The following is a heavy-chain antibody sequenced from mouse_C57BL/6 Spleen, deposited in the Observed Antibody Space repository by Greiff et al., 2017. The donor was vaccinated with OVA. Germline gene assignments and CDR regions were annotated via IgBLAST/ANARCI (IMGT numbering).Heavy chain of an antibody. Sequence: QVQLKQSGAELMKPGASVKLSCKATGYTFTGYWIEWVKQRPGHGLEWIGEILPGSGSTNYNEKFKGKATFTADTSSNTAYMQLSSLTTEDSAIYYCARSGYYYGSSLLYWYFDVWGTGTTVTVSS. CDR2: ILPGSGST. D-gene: IGHD1-1*01. CDR3: ARSGYYYGSSLLYWYFDV. V-gene: IGHV1-9*01. CDR1: GYTFTGYW. J-gene: IGHJ1*03.